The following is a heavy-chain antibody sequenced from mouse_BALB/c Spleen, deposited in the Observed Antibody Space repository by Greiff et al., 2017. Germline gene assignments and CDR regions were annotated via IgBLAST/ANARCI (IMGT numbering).Heavy chain of an antibody. V-gene: IGHV1-55*01. Sequence: QVQLQQPGAELVKPGTSVKLSCKASGYNFTSYWINWVKLRPGQGLEWIGDIYPGSGSTNYNEKFKSKATLTVDTSSSTAYMQLSSLASEDSALYYCARGDGGLYAMDYWGQGTSVTVSS. CDR3: ARGDGGLYAMDY. CDR2: IYPGSGST. J-gene: IGHJ4*01. CDR1: GYNFTSYW.